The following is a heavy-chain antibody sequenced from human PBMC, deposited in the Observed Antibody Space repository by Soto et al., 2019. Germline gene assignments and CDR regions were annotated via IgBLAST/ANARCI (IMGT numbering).Heavy chain of an antibody. D-gene: IGHD2-15*01. Sequence: QVQLVQSGAEVKKPGSSVKVSCKASGGTLSSYTFSWVRQAPGQGLEWMGRIIPNLGITNYAQKFQGRITIIVDKSTSTSYMELSCLSFEVTVVYYWSRDKGYCSGARCPDFDYWGQGTLVTVSS. V-gene: IGHV1-69*08. CDR2: IIPNLGIT. CDR1: GGTLSSYT. J-gene: IGHJ4*02. CDR3: SRDKGYCSGARCPDFDY.